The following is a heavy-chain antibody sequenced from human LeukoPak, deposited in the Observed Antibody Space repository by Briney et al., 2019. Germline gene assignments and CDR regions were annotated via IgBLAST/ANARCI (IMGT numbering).Heavy chain of an antibody. CDR3: ARAAYQVLREGPRMDV. D-gene: IGHD2-2*01. Sequence: SETLSLTCAVYGGSFSGYYWSWIRQPPGKGLEWIGEINHSGSTNYNPSLKSRVTISVDTSKNQFSLKLSSVTAADTAVYYCARAAYQVLREGPRMDVWGQGTTVTVSS. CDR2: INHSGST. V-gene: IGHV4-34*01. CDR1: GGSFSGYY. J-gene: IGHJ6*02.